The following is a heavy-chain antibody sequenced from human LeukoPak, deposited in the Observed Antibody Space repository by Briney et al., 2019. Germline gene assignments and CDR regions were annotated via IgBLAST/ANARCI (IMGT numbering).Heavy chain of an antibody. CDR1: GYSISSGYY. V-gene: IGHV4-38-2*02. J-gene: IGHJ4*02. CDR3: ARLWGPDGELSLSAFDY. CDR2: IYHSGST. Sequence: SETLSLTCTVSGYSISSGYYWGWIRQPPGKGLEWIGSIYHSGSTYYNPSLKSRVTISVDTSKNQFSLKLSSVTAADTTVYYCARLWGPDGELSLSAFDYWGQGTLVTVSS. D-gene: IGHD3-16*02.